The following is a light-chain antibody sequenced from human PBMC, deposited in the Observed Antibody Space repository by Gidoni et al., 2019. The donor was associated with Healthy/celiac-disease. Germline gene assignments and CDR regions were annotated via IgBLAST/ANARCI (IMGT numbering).Light chain of an antibody. V-gene: IGLV2-14*01. CDR1: SSDVGGYNY. CDR3: SSYTSSSTRV. CDR2: EVS. Sequence: QSALTQPASVSGSPGQSITISCNGTSSDVGGYNYVSWYHQHPGKAPKLMIYEVSNRPSGVSNRFSGSKSGNTASLTISGLQAEDEADYYCSSYTSSSTRVFGGGTKLTVL. J-gene: IGLJ3*02.